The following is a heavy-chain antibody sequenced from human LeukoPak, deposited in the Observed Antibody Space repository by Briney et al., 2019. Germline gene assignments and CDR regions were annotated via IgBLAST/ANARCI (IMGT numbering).Heavy chain of an antibody. D-gene: IGHD6-13*01. J-gene: IGHJ3*02. Sequence: ASVKVSCKASGYTFTSYGISWVRQAPGQGLEWMGWISAYNGNTNYAQKLQGRVTMTTDTSTSTAYMELRSLRSDDTAVYYCARDFESSSWYYAFDIWGQGTMVTVSS. CDR2: ISAYNGNT. CDR1: GYTFTSYG. V-gene: IGHV1-18*01. CDR3: ARDFESSSWYYAFDI.